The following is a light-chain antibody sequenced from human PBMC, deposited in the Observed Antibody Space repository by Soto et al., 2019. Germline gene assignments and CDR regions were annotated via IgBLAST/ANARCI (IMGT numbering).Light chain of an antibody. Sequence: DIQLTQSPSFLSASVGDRVTITCRASQDISSHLAWYQQKPGKAPKLLIYAASTLQSGVPSGFGGSGSGTEFTLTTTSLHPEDFATYYCQQVKTYPLTFGGGTKVEIK. J-gene: IGKJ4*01. CDR2: AAS. CDR1: QDISSH. CDR3: QQVKTYPLT. V-gene: IGKV1-9*01.